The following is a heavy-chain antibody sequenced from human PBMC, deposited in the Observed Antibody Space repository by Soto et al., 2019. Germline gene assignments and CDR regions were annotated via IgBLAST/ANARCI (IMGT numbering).Heavy chain of an antibody. CDR3: ARVVDSSGWYRGRWFDP. CDR1: GYTFTSYG. V-gene: IGHV1-18*01. Sequence: QVQLVQSGAEVKKPGASVKVSCKASGYTFTSYGISWVRQAPGQGLEWMGWISAYNGNTNYAQKLQGRVTMTTDTSTSTAYRELRSLRSHDTAVYYCARVVDSSGWYRGRWFDPWGQGTLVNLSS. CDR2: ISAYNGNT. J-gene: IGHJ5*02. D-gene: IGHD6-19*01.